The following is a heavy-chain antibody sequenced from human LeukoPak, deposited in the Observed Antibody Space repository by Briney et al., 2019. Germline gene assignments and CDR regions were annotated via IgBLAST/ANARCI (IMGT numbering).Heavy chain of an antibody. CDR3: ARDQVQYPYYYYYYMDV. V-gene: IGHV3-7*01. Sequence: QDGSEKYYVDSVKGRFTISRDNAKNSLYPQMNSLRAEDTAVYYCARDQVQYPYYYYYYMDVWGKGTTVTVSS. CDR2: QDGSEK. J-gene: IGHJ6*03. D-gene: IGHD4-11*01.